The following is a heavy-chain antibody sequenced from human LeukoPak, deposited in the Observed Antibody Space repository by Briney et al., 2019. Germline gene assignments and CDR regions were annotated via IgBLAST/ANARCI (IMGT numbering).Heavy chain of an antibody. CDR1: GFTFDDYG. CDR2: INWNGGST. J-gene: IGHJ4*02. Sequence: GGSLRLSCAASGFTFDDYGMSWVRQAPGKGLEWVSGINWNGGSTGYADPVKGRFTISRDNAKNSLYLQMNSLRAEDTALYYCARGPQQLRGFDYWGQGTLVTVSS. D-gene: IGHD6-13*01. V-gene: IGHV3-20*04. CDR3: ARGPQQLRGFDY.